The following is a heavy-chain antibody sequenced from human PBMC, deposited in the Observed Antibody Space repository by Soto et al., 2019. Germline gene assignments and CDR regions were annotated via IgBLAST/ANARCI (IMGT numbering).Heavy chain of an antibody. J-gene: IGHJ6*02. CDR1: GFTVSSNY. Sequence: DVQLVETGGGLIQPGGSLRLSCAASGFTVSSNYMSWVRQAPGKGLEWVSVIYSGGSTYYADSVKGRFTISRDNSKNTLYLQMNSLRAEDTAVYYCARGPRGIAAAGTGLYYYGMDVWGQWTTVTVSS. CDR2: IYSGGST. V-gene: IGHV3-53*02. CDR3: ARGPRGIAAAGTGLYYYGMDV. D-gene: IGHD6-13*01.